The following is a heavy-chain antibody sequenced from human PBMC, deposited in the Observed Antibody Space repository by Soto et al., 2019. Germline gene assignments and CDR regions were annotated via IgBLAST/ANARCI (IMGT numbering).Heavy chain of an antibody. Sequence: PGGSLRLSCAASGFTFSSYSMNWVRQAPGKGLEWVSYVSSSGSSKYYAASVKGRFTISRDNAKDSLYLQMNNLRVEDTAVYYCARMSSSISPGCWGQGTLVIVSS. J-gene: IGHJ4*02. D-gene: IGHD2-2*01. V-gene: IGHV3-48*01. CDR3: ARMSSSISPGC. CDR2: VSSSGSSK. CDR1: GFTFSSYS.